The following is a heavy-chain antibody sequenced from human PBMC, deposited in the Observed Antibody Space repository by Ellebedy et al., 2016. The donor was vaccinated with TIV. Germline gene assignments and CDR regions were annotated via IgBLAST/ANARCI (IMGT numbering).Heavy chain of an antibody. CDR1: GFTFSSYS. CDR3: AKDAPGDCSSTTCYRFYGMDV. J-gene: IGHJ6*02. Sequence: GESLKISCAASGFTFSSYSMNWVRQAPGKGLEWVSAISSGGGSTYYADSVKGRFTISRDNSKNTLYLQMNSLRAEDTAVYYCAKDAPGDCSSTTCYRFYGMDVWGQGTTVTVSS. V-gene: IGHV3-23*01. D-gene: IGHD2-2*02. CDR2: ISSGGGST.